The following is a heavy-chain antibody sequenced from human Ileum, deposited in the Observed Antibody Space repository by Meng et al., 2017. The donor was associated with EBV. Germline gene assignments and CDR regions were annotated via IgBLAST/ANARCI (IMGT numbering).Heavy chain of an antibody. Sequence: QVQLQESGPGLVKPSQTLSPTFAVAGGSISSGAYPWSWIRQPPGKGLEWIGHSGSPSYNPSLRSRLTISVDPSKNQFSLRLDSATAADTAVYYCAIYAEGAGGKGYWGQGTLVTVSS. J-gene: IGHJ4*02. V-gene: IGHV4-30-4*01. CDR2: HSGSP. CDR1: GGSISSGAYP. CDR3: AIYAEGAGGKGY. D-gene: IGHD6-13*01.